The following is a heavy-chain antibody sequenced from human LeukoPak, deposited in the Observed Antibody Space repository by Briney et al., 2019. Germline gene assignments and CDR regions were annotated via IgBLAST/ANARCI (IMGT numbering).Heavy chain of an antibody. J-gene: IGHJ4*02. CDR1: GDSVSSNSAA. Sequence: SQTLSLTCAISGDSVSSNSAAWNWIRQSPSRGLEWLGRTYYRSKWYNDYAVSVKSRITINPDTSKNQFSLKLSSVTAADTAVYYCARLPTLYSSTSPDYWGQGTLVTVSS. V-gene: IGHV6-1*01. CDR2: TYYRSKWYN. CDR3: ARLPTLYSSTSPDY. D-gene: IGHD6-13*01.